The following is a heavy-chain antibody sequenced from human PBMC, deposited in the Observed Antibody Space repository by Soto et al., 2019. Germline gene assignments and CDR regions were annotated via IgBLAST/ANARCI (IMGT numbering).Heavy chain of an antibody. Sequence: HPGGSLRLSCAASGFTFSSYGMHWVRQAPGKGLEWVALLSYDVINKYYADSVEGRFTISRDTSKNTLYLQMNSLRAEDTAVYYCARRLKAEQQPGPPWFDPWGQGTLVTVSS. CDR2: LSYDVINK. D-gene: IGHD1-1*01. CDR1: GFTFSSYG. V-gene: IGHV3-30*03. J-gene: IGHJ5*02. CDR3: ARRLKAEQQPGPPWFDP.